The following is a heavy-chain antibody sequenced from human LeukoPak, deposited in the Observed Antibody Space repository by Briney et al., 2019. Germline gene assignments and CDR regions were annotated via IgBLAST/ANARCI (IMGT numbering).Heavy chain of an antibody. CDR2: IYPGDSDT. CDR1: GYSFIRYW. V-gene: IGHV5-51*01. J-gene: IGHJ5*02. Sequence: GESLKISCEGSGYSFIRYWIGWVRQMPGKGLEWMGIIYPGDSDTRYSPSFQGQVTISADKSISTAYLQWSSLKASDSAMYYCARHGTTTVGDWFDPWGQGTLVTVSS. D-gene: IGHD4-23*01. CDR3: ARHGTTTVGDWFDP.